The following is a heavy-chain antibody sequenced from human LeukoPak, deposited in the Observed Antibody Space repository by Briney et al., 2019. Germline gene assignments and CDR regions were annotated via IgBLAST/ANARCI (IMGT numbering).Heavy chain of an antibody. D-gene: IGHD3-22*01. CDR2: INSDGRST. J-gene: IGHJ4*02. V-gene: IGHV3-74*01. Sequence: GGSLRLFCAASGFTFNNYWMHWVRQAPGKGLVWVSRINSDGRSTSYADSVKGRFTISRDNAKNTLYLQMNSLRAEDTAVYYCARGYYDSSGYYLIDYWGQGTLVTVSS. CDR3: ARGYYDSSGYYLIDY. CDR1: GFTFNNYW.